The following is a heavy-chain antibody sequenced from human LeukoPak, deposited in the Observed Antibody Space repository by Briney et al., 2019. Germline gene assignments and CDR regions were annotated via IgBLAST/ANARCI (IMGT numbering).Heavy chain of an antibody. Sequence: SVKVSCKASGYIFTNYGVSWVRQAPGQGLEWIGWISAYNGKTKYGERFQGRVTMTTDTSTSTGYMELRSLTSDDTAVYYCARDLTAIAGVPGDYFDHWGQGTLVTISS. D-gene: IGHD6-13*01. CDR1: GYIFTNYG. J-gene: IGHJ4*02. CDR3: ARDLTAIAGVPGDYFDH. CDR2: ISAYNGKT. V-gene: IGHV1-18*01.